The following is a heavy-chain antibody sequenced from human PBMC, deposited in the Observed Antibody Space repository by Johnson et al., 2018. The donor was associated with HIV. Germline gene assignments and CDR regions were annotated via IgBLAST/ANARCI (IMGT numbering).Heavy chain of an antibody. Sequence: VQRVESGGGLIQPGRSLRLSCAASGFTLSSNYMSWVRQAPGKGLEWVSVIYSGGSTYYADSVKGRFTISRDNSKNTLYLQMNSLRAEDTAVYYCAKEGRGGAFDIWGQGTMVTVSS. CDR1: GFTLSSNY. D-gene: IGHD2-15*01. CDR3: AKEGRGGAFDI. CDR2: IYSGGST. J-gene: IGHJ3*02. V-gene: IGHV3-66*03.